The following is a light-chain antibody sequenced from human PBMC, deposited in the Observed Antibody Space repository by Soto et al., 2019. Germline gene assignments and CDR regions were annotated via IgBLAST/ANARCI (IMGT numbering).Light chain of an antibody. V-gene: IGKV1-27*01. CDR2: DAS. J-gene: IGKJ5*01. Sequence: DIQMTQSPSSLSASVGDRVTITCRASQGISNYLAWYQQKPGKAPTLLIFDASSLHHGVPPRFAGSGSGSEFTLTINRLQADDFATYYCQHYTLYSAPFGQGTRV. CDR3: QHYTLYSAP. CDR1: QGISNY.